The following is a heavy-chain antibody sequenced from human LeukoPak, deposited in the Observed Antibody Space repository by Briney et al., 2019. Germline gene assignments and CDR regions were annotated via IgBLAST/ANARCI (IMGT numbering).Heavy chain of an antibody. CDR1: GGSFSGYY. D-gene: IGHD3-22*01. CDR3: ARGRSGYYRRAFDI. Sequence: PSETLSLTCAVYGGSFSGYYWSWIRQPPGKGLEWIGEINHSGSTNYNPSLKSRVTISVDTSKSQFSLKLSSVTAADTAVYYCARGRSGYYRRAFDIWGQGTMVTVSS. J-gene: IGHJ3*02. CDR2: INHSGST. V-gene: IGHV4-34*01.